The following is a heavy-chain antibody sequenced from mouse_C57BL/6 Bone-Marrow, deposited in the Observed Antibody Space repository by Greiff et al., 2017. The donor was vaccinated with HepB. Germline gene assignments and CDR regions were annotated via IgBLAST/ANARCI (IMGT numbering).Heavy chain of an antibody. D-gene: IGHD2-2*01. CDR1: GYSFTGYY. CDR2: INPSTGGT. V-gene: IGHV1-42*01. J-gene: IGHJ4*01. Sequence: EVKLVESGPELVKPGASVKISCKASGYSFTGYYMNWVKQSPEKSLEWIGEINPSTGGTTYNQKFKAKATLTVDKSSSTAYMQLKSLTSEDSAVYYCARYGSDHAMDYWGQGTSVTVSS. CDR3: ARYGSDHAMDY.